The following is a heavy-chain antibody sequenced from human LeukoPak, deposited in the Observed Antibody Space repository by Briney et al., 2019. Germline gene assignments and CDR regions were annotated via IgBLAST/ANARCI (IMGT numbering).Heavy chain of an antibody. J-gene: IGHJ4*02. CDR2: MKTDGTTT. D-gene: IGHD6-19*01. CDR3: ARGPYTSGVYRLDY. V-gene: IGHV3-74*01. Sequence: GGSLRLSCAASGFTFSSYWMHWVRQAPGQGLVWVSRMKTDGTTTNYADSVKGRFTVSTDNAKNTLYLQMNSLRAEDTAVYYCARGPYTSGVYRLDYWGQGTLVTVSS. CDR1: GFTFSSYW.